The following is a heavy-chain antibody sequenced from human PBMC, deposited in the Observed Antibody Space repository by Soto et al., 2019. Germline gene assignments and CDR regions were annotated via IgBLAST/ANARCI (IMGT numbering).Heavy chain of an antibody. CDR2: IYHSGST. D-gene: IGHD3-10*01. CDR3: ASSARVWFGESLFDY. V-gene: IGHV4-4*02. J-gene: IGHJ4*02. Sequence: QVQLQESGPGLVKPSGTLSLTCAVSGGSISSSNWWSWVRQPPGKGLGWIGEIYHSGSTNYNPSLKSRVTISVAKSKNQFSLKLSSVTAADTAVYYCASSARVWFGESLFDYWGQGTLVTVSS. CDR1: GGSISSSNW.